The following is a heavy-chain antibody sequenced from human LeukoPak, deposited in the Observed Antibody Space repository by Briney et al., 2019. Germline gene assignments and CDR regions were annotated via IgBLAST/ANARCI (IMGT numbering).Heavy chain of an antibody. D-gene: IGHD1-1*01. V-gene: IGHV3-53*01. CDR3: ARERVRRYFDY. J-gene: IGHJ4*02. Sequence: HPGGSLRLSCAASGFTVSSNYMSWVRQAPGKGLEWVSVIYSGGSTYYADSVKGRFTISRDNSKNTLYLQMSSLRAEDTAVYYCARERVRRYFDYWGQGTLVTVSS. CDR2: IYSGGST. CDR1: GFTVSSNY.